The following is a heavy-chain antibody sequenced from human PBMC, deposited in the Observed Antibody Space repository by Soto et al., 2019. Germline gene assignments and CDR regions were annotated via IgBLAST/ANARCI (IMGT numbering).Heavy chain of an antibody. D-gene: IGHD2-2*01. J-gene: IGHJ5*02. CDR3: ARDESYCSSTSCHPLNWFDP. V-gene: IGHV3-7*01. CDR2: IKQDGSEK. CDR1: GFTFSSYW. Sequence: GGSLRLSCAASGFTFSSYWMSWVRQAPGKGLEWVANIKQDGSEKYYVDSVKGRFTISRDNAKNSLYLQMNSLRAEDTAVYYCARDESYCSSTSCHPLNWFDPWGQGTLVTVSS.